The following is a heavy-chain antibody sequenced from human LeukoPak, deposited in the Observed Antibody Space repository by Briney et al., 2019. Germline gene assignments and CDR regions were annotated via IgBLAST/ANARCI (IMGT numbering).Heavy chain of an antibody. D-gene: IGHD3-3*01. J-gene: IGHJ2*01. V-gene: IGHV3-21*01. CDR2: INVDSTYM. CDR3: ARVYDFWSNYYRYYFDL. CDR1: GFTISNYN. Sequence: GGSLRLSCVASGFTISNYNMNWVRQAPGKGLEWVASINVDSTYMYYAGSLKGRFTISRDNAQNSLSLQMNSLTAEDTAVYYCARVYDFWSNYYRYYFDLWGRGTLVTVSS.